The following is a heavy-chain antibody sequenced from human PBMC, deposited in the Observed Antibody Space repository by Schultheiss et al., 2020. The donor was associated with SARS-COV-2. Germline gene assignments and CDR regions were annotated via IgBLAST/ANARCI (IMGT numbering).Heavy chain of an antibody. CDR2: INPNSGNT. J-gene: IGHJ4*02. CDR3: ARKVRSYGYFDY. D-gene: IGHD5-18*01. Sequence: ASVKVSCKASGYTFTGYYMHWVRQAPGQGLEWMGWINPNSGNTGYAQKFQGRVTMTRNTSISTAYMELSSLRSDDTAVYYCARKVRSYGYFDYWGQGTLVTVSS. V-gene: IGHV1-8*02. CDR1: GYTFTGYY.